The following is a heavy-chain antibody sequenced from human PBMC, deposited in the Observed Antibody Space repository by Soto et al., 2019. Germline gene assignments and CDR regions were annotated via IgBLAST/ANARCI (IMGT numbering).Heavy chain of an antibody. V-gene: IGHV3-30-3*01. CDR2: ISYDGSNK. J-gene: IGHJ5*01. CDR1: GFTFSSYA. D-gene: IGHD4-17*01. Sequence: GGSLRLSCAASGFTFSSYAMHWVRQAPGKGLEWVAVISYDGSNKYYADSVKGRFTISRDNSKNTLYLQMNSLRAEDTAVYYCSRDRAQYGDYWFDSLGQGTLVSVSS. CDR3: SRDRAQYGDYWFDS.